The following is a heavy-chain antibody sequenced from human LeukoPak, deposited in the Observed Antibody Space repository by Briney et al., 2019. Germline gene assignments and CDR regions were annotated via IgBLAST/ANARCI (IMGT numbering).Heavy chain of an antibody. D-gene: IGHD2-8*01. J-gene: IGHJ4*02. CDR3: GRSVGYCSNGVCSVFDY. V-gene: IGHV5-51*03. Sequence: GESLKISCKGSGYSFTNYWIGWVRQVPGKGLEWMGIIYPDDSDTRYSPSFQGQVTISADKSISAAYLQWSSLKASDTAMYYCGRSVGYCSNGVCSVFDYWGQGTLVTVSS. CDR1: GYSFTNYW. CDR2: IYPDDSDT.